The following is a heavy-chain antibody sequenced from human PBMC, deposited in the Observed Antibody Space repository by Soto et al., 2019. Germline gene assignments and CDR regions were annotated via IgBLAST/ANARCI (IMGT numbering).Heavy chain of an antibody. CDR1: GVTFCDYY. CDR2: ISSSGSTI. J-gene: IGHJ4*02. CDR3: ARLYDILTGPPNYFDY. D-gene: IGHD3-9*01. Sequence: PGGSLRLSCAASGVTFCDYYMSWIRQAPGKGLEWVSYISSSGSTIYYADSVKGRFTISRDNAKNSLYLQMNSLRAEDTAVYYCARLYDILTGPPNYFDYWGQGTLVTVS. V-gene: IGHV3-11*01.